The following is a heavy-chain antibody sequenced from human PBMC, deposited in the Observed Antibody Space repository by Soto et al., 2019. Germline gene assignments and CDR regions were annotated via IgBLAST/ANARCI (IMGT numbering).Heavy chain of an antibody. D-gene: IGHD2-2*01. Sequence: GGSLRLSCAPSGFTFSSYTMNWVRQAPGKGLEWVSSISGSSTYIYYADSVKGRFTISRDNAKNSLYLDMTSLRAEDTAMYYCARDKDTVVVPQCDPWGQGTLVTVSS. CDR2: ISGSSTYI. J-gene: IGHJ5*02. CDR3: ARDKDTVVVPQCDP. V-gene: IGHV3-21*01. CDR1: GFTFSSYT.